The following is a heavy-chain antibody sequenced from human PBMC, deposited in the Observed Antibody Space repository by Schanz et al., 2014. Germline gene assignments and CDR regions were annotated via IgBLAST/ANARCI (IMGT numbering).Heavy chain of an antibody. Sequence: EVQLVESGGGLVKPGGSLRLSCLASGFTFSSNSMNWVRQAPGKGLEWISYIGSSSSRIDHADSVKGRFTISRDNAKNSLYLQMNSLRAEDTAVYYCARVALPGYSSPRDAFDIWGQGTMVTVSS. CDR2: IGSSSSRI. D-gene: IGHD5-18*01. V-gene: IGHV3-48*01. J-gene: IGHJ3*02. CDR3: ARVALPGYSSPRDAFDI. CDR1: GFTFSSNS.